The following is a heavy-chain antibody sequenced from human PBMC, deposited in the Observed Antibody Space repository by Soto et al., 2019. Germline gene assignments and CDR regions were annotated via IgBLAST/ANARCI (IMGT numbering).Heavy chain of an antibody. CDR1: GFTFDDYA. V-gene: IGHV3-9*01. CDR2: ISWNSGSI. Sequence: GGSLRLSCAASGFTFDDYAMHWVRQAPGKGLEWVSGISWNSGSIGYADSVKGRFTISRDNAKNSLYLQMNSLRAEDTALYYCAKDRGVRDVVVPAGFGPWGQGTLVTVSS. D-gene: IGHD2-2*01. CDR3: AKDRGVRDVVVPAGFGP. J-gene: IGHJ5*02.